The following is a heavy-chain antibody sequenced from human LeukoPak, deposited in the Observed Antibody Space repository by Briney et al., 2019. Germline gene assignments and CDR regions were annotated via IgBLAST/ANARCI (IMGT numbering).Heavy chain of an antibody. D-gene: IGHD3-10*01. Sequence: ASVKVSCKASGYTFTSYYIHWVRQAPGQELEWMGIINLSGGSTTYAQKFQGRVTMTRDTSTSTVYMELSSLRSEDTALYYCARGEVYYNNVYNWFDPWGQGTLVIVSS. CDR3: ARGEVYYNNVYNWFDP. CDR2: INLSGGST. V-gene: IGHV1-46*01. CDR1: GYTFTSYY. J-gene: IGHJ5*02.